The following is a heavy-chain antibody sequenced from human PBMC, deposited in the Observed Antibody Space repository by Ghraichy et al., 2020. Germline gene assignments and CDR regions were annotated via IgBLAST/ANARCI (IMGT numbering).Heavy chain of an antibody. CDR1: GFTVSSNS. Sequence: GGSLRLSCAASGFTVSSNSMNWVRQAPGKGLEWVSLIYSGGSTHYADSVKGRFTISTDNSKNTLFLQMNSLRIEDMAVYYCACTQYGSGSCWGQGTLVTVSS. V-gene: IGHV3-53*05. J-gene: IGHJ4*02. CDR3: ACTQYGSGSC. D-gene: IGHD3-10*01. CDR2: IYSGGST.